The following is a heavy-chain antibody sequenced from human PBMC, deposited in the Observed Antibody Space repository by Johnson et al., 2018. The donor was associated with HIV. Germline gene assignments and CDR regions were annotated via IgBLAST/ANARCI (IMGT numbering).Heavy chain of an antibody. CDR2: INSDGINI. V-gene: IGHV3-74*01. J-gene: IGHJ3*02. CDR3: ARDQLHIAAAGPPYAFDI. D-gene: IGHD6-13*01. Sequence: VQLVESGGGLVQPGRSLRLSCAASGINFGSYWMHWFRQAPGKGLVWVSHINSDGINITYADSVKGRFTISRDNAKNTLYLQMNSLRAEDTAVYYCARDQLHIAAAGPPYAFDIWCQGTMVTVSS. CDR1: GINFGSYW.